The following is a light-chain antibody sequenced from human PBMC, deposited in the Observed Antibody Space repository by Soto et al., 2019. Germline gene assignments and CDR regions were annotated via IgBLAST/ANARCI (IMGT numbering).Light chain of an antibody. J-gene: IGKJ4*01. CDR2: DAS. V-gene: IGKV3-11*01. CDR1: QSVSSY. CDR3: QQRSNWPST. Sequence: EIVLTQSPATLSLSPGDRATLSCRASQSVSSYLAWYQQKPGQARRLLIYDASNRATGIPARFSGSGSGTDFTLTITSLEPEDFAVYYCQQRSNWPSTFGGGTKVEIK.